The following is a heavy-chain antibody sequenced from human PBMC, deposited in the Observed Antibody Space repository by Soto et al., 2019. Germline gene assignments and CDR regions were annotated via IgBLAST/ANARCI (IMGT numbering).Heavy chain of an antibody. J-gene: IGHJ4*02. V-gene: IGHV3-23*01. CDR3: AKGGKDIVVVVAATRADY. D-gene: IGHD2-15*01. Sequence: EVQLLESGGGLVQPGGSLRLSCAASGFTFSSYAMSWVRQAPGKGLEWVSAISGSGGSTYYADSVKGRFTISRDNSKNTLYLQMNSLRAEETAVYYWAKGGKDIVVVVAATRADYWGQGTLVTVSS. CDR1: GFTFSSYA. CDR2: ISGSGGST.